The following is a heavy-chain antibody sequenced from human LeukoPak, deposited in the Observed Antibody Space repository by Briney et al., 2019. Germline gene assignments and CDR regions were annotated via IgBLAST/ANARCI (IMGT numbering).Heavy chain of an antibody. V-gene: IGHV3-48*03. Sequence: GGSLRLSCAASGFTFSSYEMNWVRQAPGKGLEWVSYISSSGSTIYYADSVKGRFTISRDNAKNSLYLQMNSLRAEDTAVYYCAREREERGIAVAGSYYYYYGMDVWGKGTTVTVSS. CDR3: AREREERGIAVAGSYYYYYGMDV. D-gene: IGHD6-19*01. CDR2: ISSSGSTI. J-gene: IGHJ6*04. CDR1: GFTFSSYE.